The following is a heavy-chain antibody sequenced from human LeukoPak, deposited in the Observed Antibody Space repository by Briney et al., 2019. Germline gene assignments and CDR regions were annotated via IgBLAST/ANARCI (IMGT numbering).Heavy chain of an antibody. V-gene: IGHV4-34*01. CDR1: GGSFSGYY. Sequence: SETLSLTCAVYGGSFSGYYWGWVRQPPGKGLEWIGSIYYSGSTYYNPSLKSRVTISVDTSKNQFSLKLSSVTAADTAVYYCARRITMVRGVLGAFDIWGQGTMVTVSS. CDR2: IYYSGST. J-gene: IGHJ3*02. D-gene: IGHD3-10*01. CDR3: ARRITMVRGVLGAFDI.